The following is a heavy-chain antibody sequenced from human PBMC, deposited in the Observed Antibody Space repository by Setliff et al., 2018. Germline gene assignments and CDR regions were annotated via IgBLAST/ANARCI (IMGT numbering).Heavy chain of an antibody. V-gene: IGHV4-34*01. J-gene: IGHJ4*01. Sequence: SETLSLTCTVYGTSFSDYYWGWIRQPPGKGLEWIAEINHSGSTNYNPSLKSRVTISVDTSKNQFSLKLSSVTAADTAVYYCRSWSGYYKNDYWGQGTLVTVSS. D-gene: IGHD3-3*01. CDR2: INHSGST. CDR3: RSWSGYYKNDY. CDR1: GTSFSDYY.